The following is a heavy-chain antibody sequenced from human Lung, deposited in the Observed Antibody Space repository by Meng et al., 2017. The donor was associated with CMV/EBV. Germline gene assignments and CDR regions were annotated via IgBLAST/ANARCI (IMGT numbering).Heavy chain of an antibody. CDR1: GFTFSNAW. J-gene: IGHJ4*02. CDR2: IKSKTDGGTT. CDR3: TTDEYCSSTSCYPPFDY. V-gene: IGHV3-15*01. D-gene: IGHD2-2*01. Sequence: ESLKISXAASGFTFSNAWMSWVRQAPGKGLEWVGRIKSKTDGGTTDYAAPVKGRFTISRDDSKNTLYLQMNSLKTEDTAVYYCTTDEYCSSTSCYPPFDYWGQGTLVTVSS.